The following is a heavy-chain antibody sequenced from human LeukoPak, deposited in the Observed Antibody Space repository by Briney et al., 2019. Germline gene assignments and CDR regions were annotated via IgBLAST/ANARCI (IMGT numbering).Heavy chain of an antibody. Sequence: SETLSLTCTVSGGSISGYYWSWIRQPPGKGLEWIGYIYSSGSTNYNPSLKSRGPISVDTSKSQFSLRLNTGTAADTAVYYCGSLRRDYRYTFDYWGQGTLVTVSS. V-gene: IGHV4-4*09. CDR1: GGSISGYY. J-gene: IGHJ4*02. D-gene: IGHD3-16*01. CDR3: GSLRRDYRYTFDY. CDR2: IYSSGST.